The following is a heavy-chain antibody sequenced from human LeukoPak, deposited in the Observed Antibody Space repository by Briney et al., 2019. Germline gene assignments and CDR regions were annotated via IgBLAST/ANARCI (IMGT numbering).Heavy chain of an antibody. CDR1: GGSISSSSYY. CDR2: IYYTANT. V-gene: IGHV4-39*01. D-gene: IGHD3-22*01. CDR3: ARRDHYGSCGYFDY. Sequence: SETLSLTCTVSGGSISSSSYYLGWIRQPPGKGLEWIGSIYYTANTYYNSSLKSRVTISVDTSKNQFSLKLSSVTAADSAVYYCARRDHYGSCGYFDYWGQGTLVTVSS. J-gene: IGHJ4*02.